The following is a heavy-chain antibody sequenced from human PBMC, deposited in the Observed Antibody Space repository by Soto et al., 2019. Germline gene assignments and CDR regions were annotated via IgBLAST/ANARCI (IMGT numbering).Heavy chain of an antibody. J-gene: IGHJ6*03. Sequence: GGSLRLSCAASGFTFSNAWMSWVRQAPGKGLEWVGRIKSKTDGGTTDYAAPVKGRFTISRDDSKNTLYLQMNSLKTEDTAVYYCTTDPAMVREQYYYYYYMDVWGKGTTVTVSS. CDR3: TTDPAMVREQYYYYYYMDV. CDR2: IKSKTDGGTT. CDR1: GFTFSNAW. V-gene: IGHV3-15*01. D-gene: IGHD3-10*01.